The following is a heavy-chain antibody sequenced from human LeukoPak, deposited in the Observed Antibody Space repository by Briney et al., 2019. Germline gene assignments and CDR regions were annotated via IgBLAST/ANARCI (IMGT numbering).Heavy chain of an antibody. V-gene: IGHV5-51*01. D-gene: IGHD6-19*01. Sequence: GESLKISCEASGYTFTNSWIGWVRQVPGKGLEYMGIVYPRNSDTTYSPSFQGQVTISADKSINTAYLQWSSLRASDTAMYYCVRLGLAVADLYDAFDVWGQGTAVAVS. CDR1: GYTFTNSW. J-gene: IGHJ3*01. CDR2: VYPRNSDT. CDR3: VRLGLAVADLYDAFDV.